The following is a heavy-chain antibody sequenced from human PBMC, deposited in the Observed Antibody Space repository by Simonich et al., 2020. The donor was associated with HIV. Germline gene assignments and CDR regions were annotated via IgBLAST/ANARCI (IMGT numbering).Heavy chain of an antibody. D-gene: IGHD3-22*01. V-gene: IGHV3-7*01. J-gene: IGHJ6*02. CDR3: ARDLALGRVYYDTSMDV. CDR2: INHGGREK. CDR1: GLIFSSYW. Sequence: EVQRVESGGGLVRPGGSLRMSCAASGLIFSSYWRNGVGQDSVKRSTWLANINHGGREKDYVDSVKGRFTISRENAKKSLSRQRNIQRSEYTAVYYWARDLALGRVYYDTSMDVWGQGTTVTVSS.